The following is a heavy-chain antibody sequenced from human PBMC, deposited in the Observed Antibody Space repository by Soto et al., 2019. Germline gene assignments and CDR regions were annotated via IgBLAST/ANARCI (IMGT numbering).Heavy chain of an antibody. CDR1: GGSISSGDYY. CDR3: AGVRKHGYSYYYGMDV. CDR2: IYYSGST. V-gene: IGHV4-30-4*01. Sequence: QVQLQESGPGLVKPSQTLSLTCTVSGGSISSGDYYWSWIRHPPGKGLEWIGYIYYSGSTYYNPYLKSRVTIAVDTSKNQFSLKLSSVTAADTAVYYCAGVRKHGYSYYYGMDVWGQGTTVTVSS. D-gene: IGHD5-18*01. J-gene: IGHJ6*02.